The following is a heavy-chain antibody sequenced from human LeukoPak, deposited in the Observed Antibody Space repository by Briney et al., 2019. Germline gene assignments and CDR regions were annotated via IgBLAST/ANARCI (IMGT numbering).Heavy chain of an antibody. Sequence: GASLQISCQGSGYSFTSYWIGWVRQVPGKGLEWMGIIYPGDSDTRYSPSFQGQVTISADKSISTACLQWSSLKASDTAMYYCARHETVAGTGDYWGQGTPVTVSS. CDR2: IYPGDSDT. J-gene: IGHJ4*02. CDR3: ARHETVAGTGDY. D-gene: IGHD6-19*01. V-gene: IGHV5-51*01. CDR1: GYSFTSYW.